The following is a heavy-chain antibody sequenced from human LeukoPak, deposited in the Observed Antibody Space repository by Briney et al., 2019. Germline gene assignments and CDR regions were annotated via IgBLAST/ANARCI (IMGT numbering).Heavy chain of an antibody. CDR3: ARDIGSSWDFDY. CDR1: GFTFSSYG. D-gene: IGHD6-13*01. V-gene: IGHV3-33*01. CDR2: IWYDGSNK. Sequence: GKSLRLSCAASGFTFSSYGMHWVRQAPGKGLEWVAVIWYDGSNKYYADSVKGRFTISRDNSKNTLYLQMNSLRAEDTAVYYCARDIGSSWDFDYWGQGTLVTVSS. J-gene: IGHJ4*02.